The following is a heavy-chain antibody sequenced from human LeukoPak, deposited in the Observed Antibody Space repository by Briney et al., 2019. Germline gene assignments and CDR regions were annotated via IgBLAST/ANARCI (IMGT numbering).Heavy chain of an antibody. V-gene: IGHV4-30-2*01. Sequence: SQTLSLTCTVSGGSISSGGYYWSWIRQPPGKGLEWIGYIYHSGSTYYNPSLKSRVTISVDRSKNQFSLKLSSVTAADTAVYYCAREGGTDAFDIWGQGTMVTVCS. CDR3: AREGGTDAFDI. CDR1: GGSISSGGYY. J-gene: IGHJ3*02. CDR2: IYHSGST. D-gene: IGHD3-16*01.